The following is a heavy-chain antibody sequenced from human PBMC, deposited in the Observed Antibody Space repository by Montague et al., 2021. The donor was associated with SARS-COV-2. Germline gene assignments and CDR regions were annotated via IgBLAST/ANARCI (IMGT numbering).Heavy chain of an antibody. D-gene: IGHD3-10*01. Sequence: SETLSLTCTVSGASVTSSSYYWVWIRQPPGKGLEWIGTIYFSGTTYYNPSLPGRVTISFETSKNHFSVSLTSVTAADTAVYHCARGFTMVTTDLFDQWSQGTLVSVSS. CDR3: ARGFTMVTTDLFDQ. CDR1: GASVTSSSYY. CDR2: IYFSGTT. J-gene: IGHJ4*02. V-gene: IGHV4-39*02.